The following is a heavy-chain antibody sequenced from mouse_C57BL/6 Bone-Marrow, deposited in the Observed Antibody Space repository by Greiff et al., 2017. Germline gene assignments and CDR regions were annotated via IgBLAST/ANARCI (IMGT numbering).Heavy chain of an antibody. CDR1: GYTFTSYW. CDR2: IDPSDSYT. Sequence: QVQLQQPGAELVMPGASVKLSCKASGYTFTSYWMHWVKQRPGQGLEWIGEIDPSDSYTNYNQKFKGKSTLTIDKSSSTAYMQLSSLTSEDSAVYYCARMTTVVATFGYWGQGTTLTVSS. CDR3: ARMTTVVATFGY. D-gene: IGHD1-1*01. J-gene: IGHJ2*01. V-gene: IGHV1-69*01.